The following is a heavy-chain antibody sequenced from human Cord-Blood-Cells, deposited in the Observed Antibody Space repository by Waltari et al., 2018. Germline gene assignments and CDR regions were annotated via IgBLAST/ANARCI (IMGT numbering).Heavy chain of an antibody. CDR2: TYYRAKWYN. CDR1: GDSVSSNSPA. Sequence: QVQLQQSGPGLVKPSQTLSLTCAISGDSVSSNSPAWNWLSQSPSRGLEWLGRTYYRAKWYNDYAVSVKSRITINPDTSKNQFSLQLNSVTPEDTAVYYCASISIAAAGIDYWGQGTLVTVSS. CDR3: ASISIAAAGIDY. D-gene: IGHD6-13*01. V-gene: IGHV6-1*01. J-gene: IGHJ4*02.